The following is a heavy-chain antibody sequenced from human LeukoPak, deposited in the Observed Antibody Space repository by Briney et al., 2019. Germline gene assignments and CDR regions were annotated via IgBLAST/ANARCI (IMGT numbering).Heavy chain of an antibody. Sequence: PSETLSLTCSVSGGSISSSNYYWGWIRQPAGKGLEWIVRIYTSESTNYNPSLKIRVTISVDTSRNQFSLKLSSVTAADTAVYYCARGLWFGDENPPYFDYWGQGILVTVSS. D-gene: IGHD3-10*01. CDR1: GGSISSSNYY. CDR3: ARGLWFGDENPPYFDY. J-gene: IGHJ4*02. CDR2: IYTSEST. V-gene: IGHV4-61*02.